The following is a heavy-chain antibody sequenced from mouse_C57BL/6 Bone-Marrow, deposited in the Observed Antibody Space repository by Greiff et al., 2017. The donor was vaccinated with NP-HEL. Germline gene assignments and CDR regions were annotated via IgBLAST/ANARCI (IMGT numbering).Heavy chain of an antibody. CDR3: ARAGSSYRFAY. CDR2: IHPNSGST. D-gene: IGHD1-1*01. J-gene: IGHJ3*01. Sequence: QVQLKQPGAELVKPGASVKLSCKASGYTFTSYWMHWVKQRPGQGLEWIGMIHPNSGSTNYNEKFKSKATLTVDKSSSTVYMQLSSLTSEDSAVYYCARAGSSYRFAYWGQGTLVTVSA. V-gene: IGHV1-64*01. CDR1: GYTFTSYW.